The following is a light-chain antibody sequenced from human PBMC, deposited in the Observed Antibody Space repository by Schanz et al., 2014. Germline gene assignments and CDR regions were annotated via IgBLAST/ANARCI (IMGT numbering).Light chain of an antibody. CDR2: EVS. CDR3: SSYTSSSPWV. CDR1: SNDVGSYNR. V-gene: IGLV2-18*02. J-gene: IGLJ3*02. Sequence: QSALTQPPSVSGSPGQSVTISCTGTSNDVGSYNRVSWYQQPPGTAPKLMIYEVSNRPSGVPDRFSGSKSGNTASLTISGLQAEDEGDYYCSSYTSSSPWVFGGGTKLTVL.